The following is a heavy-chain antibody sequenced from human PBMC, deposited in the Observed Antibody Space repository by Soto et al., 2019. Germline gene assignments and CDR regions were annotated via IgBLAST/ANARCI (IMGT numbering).Heavy chain of an antibody. D-gene: IGHD1-1*01. CDR1: GASFSGYY. Sequence: QVQLQQWGAGLLKPSETLSLSCAVYGASFSGYYWNWIRQPPGKGLEWIGEINQSGSTNYSPSLKTRVTISVDTSKKQFSLTVSSVTAADTAVYYCARRFSGTGRYFDYWGQGTLVTVSS. J-gene: IGHJ4*02. CDR3: ARRFSGTGRYFDY. CDR2: INQSGST. V-gene: IGHV4-34*02.